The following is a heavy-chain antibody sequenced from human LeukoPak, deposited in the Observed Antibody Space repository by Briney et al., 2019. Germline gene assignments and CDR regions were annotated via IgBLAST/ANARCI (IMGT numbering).Heavy chain of an antibody. Sequence: GGSLRLSCAASGFTFSNYWMHWVRQVPGKGLVWVSRINDDGSATFYADSVKGRFTSYRDNATNTLFLQINSLRAEDTAVYYCAREILAPGKTHDYWGKGTLVTVSS. J-gene: IGHJ4*02. CDR2: INDDGSAT. V-gene: IGHV3-74*01. CDR1: GFTFSNYW. CDR3: AREILAPGKTHDY.